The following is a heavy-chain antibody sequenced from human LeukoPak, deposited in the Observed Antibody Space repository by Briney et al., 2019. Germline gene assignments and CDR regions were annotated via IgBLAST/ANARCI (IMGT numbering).Heavy chain of an antibody. CDR2: LNPSSGNT. J-gene: IGHJ5*02. V-gene: IGHV1-8*03. CDR3: ARMTVSGRDNWFDP. CDR1: GYTFTNYD. D-gene: IGHD6-19*01. Sequence: ASVKVSCKASGYTFTNYDINWVRQATGQGLEWMGWLNPSSGNTGYAQKFRGRVTITRDTSINTAYMELSSLRSEDTAMYYCARMTVSGRDNWFDPWGQGTLVTVSS.